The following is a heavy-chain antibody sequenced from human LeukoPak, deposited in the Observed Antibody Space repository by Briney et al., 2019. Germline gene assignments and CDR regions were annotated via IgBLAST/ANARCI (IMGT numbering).Heavy chain of an antibody. J-gene: IGHJ4*02. V-gene: IGHV3-23*01. D-gene: IGHD3-22*01. CDR2: ISGSGGST. Sequence: PGGSLRLSCAASGFTFSSYAMSWVRQAPGKGLEWVSAISGSGGSTYYADSVKGRFTISRDNSKNTLYLQMNSLRAEDTAVYYCAKSSLYYDSSGYWAYWGQGTLVTVSS. CDR1: GFTFSSYA. CDR3: AKSSLYYDSSGYWAY.